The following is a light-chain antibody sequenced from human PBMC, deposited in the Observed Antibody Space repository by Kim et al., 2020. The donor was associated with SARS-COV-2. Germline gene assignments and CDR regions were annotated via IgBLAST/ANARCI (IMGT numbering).Light chain of an antibody. J-gene: IGLJ1*01. CDR3: CSYAGSNTFWV. CDR1: SSDVGGYNY. V-gene: IGLV2-11*01. CDR2: DVT. Sequence: QSALTQPRSVSGSPGQSVTISCAVTSSDVGGYNYVSWYQQYPGKAPKVMIYDVTKRPSGVPDRFSGSKSGNTASLTISGLQAEDEADYYCCSYAGSNTFWVFGTGTKVTVL.